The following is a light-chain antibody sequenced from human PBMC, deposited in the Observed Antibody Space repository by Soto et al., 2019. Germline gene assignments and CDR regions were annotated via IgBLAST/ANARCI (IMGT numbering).Light chain of an antibody. J-gene: IGKJ5*01. V-gene: IGKV1-39*01. Sequence: DIQMTQSPSSLSASVGDIVTITCRASQSISRNLNWYQHKPGKAPKLLIYAASSLQNGVPSRFSGGGSGTEFTLSISSLQPEDFGTYYGQQSYTTASITFGQGTRLEIK. CDR1: QSISRN. CDR3: QQSYTTASIT. CDR2: AAS.